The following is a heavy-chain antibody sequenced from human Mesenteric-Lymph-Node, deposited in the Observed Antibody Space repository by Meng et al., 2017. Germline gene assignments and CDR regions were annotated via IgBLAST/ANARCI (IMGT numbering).Heavy chain of an antibody. CDR1: GGSITSGIYH. J-gene: IGHJ4*02. D-gene: IGHD2-21*02. V-gene: IGHV4-61*02. CDR2: IYTSGST. Sequence: SETLSLTCTVSGGSITSGIYHWTWIRQPAGKGLEWIGRIYTSGSTNYNPSLKSRVTISVDTSKNQFSLKLSSVTAADTAVYYCARDRGRDCGGDCYSDNYYFDYWGQGTLVTVSS. CDR3: ARDRGRDCGGDCYSDNYYFDY.